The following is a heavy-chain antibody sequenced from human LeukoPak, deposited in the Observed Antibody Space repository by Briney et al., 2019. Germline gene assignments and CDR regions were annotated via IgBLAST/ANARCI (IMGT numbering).Heavy chain of an antibody. V-gene: IGHV4-39*07. J-gene: IGHJ4*02. CDR3: ARRGTSGWLRGAIDY. D-gene: IGHD6-19*01. Sequence: SETLSLTCTVSGGSISSSSYYWGWIRQPPGKGLEWIGSIYYSGSTYYNPSLKSRVTISVDTSKNQFSLKLSSVTAADTAVYYCARRGTSGWLRGAIDYWGQGTLVTVSS. CDR2: IYYSGST. CDR1: GGSISSSSYY.